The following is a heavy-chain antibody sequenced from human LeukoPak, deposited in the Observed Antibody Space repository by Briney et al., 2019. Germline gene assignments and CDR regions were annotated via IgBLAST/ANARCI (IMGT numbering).Heavy chain of an antibody. CDR1: GGSFSGYY. CDR2: IYHSGST. D-gene: IGHD1-26*01. J-gene: IGHJ4*02. CDR3: ASMAVGYFDY. V-gene: IGHV4-34*01. Sequence: PSETLSLTCAVYGGSFSGYYWSWIRQPPGKGLEWIGSIYHSGSTYYNPSLKSRVTISVDTSKNQFSLKLSSVTAADTAVYYCASMAVGYFDYWGQGTLVTVSS.